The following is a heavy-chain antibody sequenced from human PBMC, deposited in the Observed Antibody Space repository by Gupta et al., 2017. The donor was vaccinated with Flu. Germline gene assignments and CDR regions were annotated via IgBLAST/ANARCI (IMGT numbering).Heavy chain of an antibody. V-gene: IGHV3-7*01. D-gene: IGHD5-24*01. Sequence: EVQLVEPGGGLVQPGGSLRLSCAASGFTFSTSWMSWLRQAPGKGLGGVANIKVDGSEVYYVDSVKGRFTISRDNAKNSLYLQMNSLRAEDTALYYCARGVRATSRGWFDPWGQGTLVTVSS. CDR1: GFTFSTSW. J-gene: IGHJ5*02. CDR2: IKVDGSEV. CDR3: ARGVRATSRGWFDP.